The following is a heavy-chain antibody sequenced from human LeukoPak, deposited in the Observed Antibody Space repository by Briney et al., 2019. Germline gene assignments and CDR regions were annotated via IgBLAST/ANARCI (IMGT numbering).Heavy chain of an antibody. CDR3: ARYSSSWYLPGGFDP. CDR1: GGTFSSYA. Sequence: SVKVSCKASGGTFSSYAISWVRQAPGQGLEWMGGIIPIFGTANYAQKFQGRVTITTDESTSTAYMELSSLRSEDTAVYYCARYSSSWYLPGGFDPWGQGTLVTVSS. D-gene: IGHD6-13*01. CDR2: IIPIFGTA. V-gene: IGHV1-69*05. J-gene: IGHJ5*02.